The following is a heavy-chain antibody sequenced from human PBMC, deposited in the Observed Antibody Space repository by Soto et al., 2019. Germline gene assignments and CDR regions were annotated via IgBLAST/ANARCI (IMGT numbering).Heavy chain of an antibody. CDR1: GFTFSNAW. V-gene: IGHV3-15*07. CDR3: TTDSYITSVIVRFDY. CDR2: IKSKTDGGTT. D-gene: IGHD2-2*01. Sequence: GGSLRLSCAASGFTFSNAWINWDRQAQGKGLERVGRIKSKTDGGTTDFAAPVKGRFAISRDDSRNMVYLQMNSLKIEDTAVYYCTTDSYITSVIVRFDYWGHGTLVTVSS. J-gene: IGHJ4*01.